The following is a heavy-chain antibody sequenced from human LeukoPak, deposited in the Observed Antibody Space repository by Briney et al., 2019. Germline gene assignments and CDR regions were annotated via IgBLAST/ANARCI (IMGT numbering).Heavy chain of an antibody. CDR1: GGSVSSGSYY. D-gene: IGHD6-19*01. J-gene: IGHJ4*02. Sequence: PSETLSLTCTVSGGSVSSGSYYWNWIRQPPGRGLEWIGYIYNSGSTDYNPSLKSRVTISLDTSKNQFSLKLRSVTAADTAVYYCARGTGYSRGWPYFYYWGQGTLVSVSS. CDR2: IYNSGST. CDR3: ARGTGYSRGWPYFYY. V-gene: IGHV4-61*01.